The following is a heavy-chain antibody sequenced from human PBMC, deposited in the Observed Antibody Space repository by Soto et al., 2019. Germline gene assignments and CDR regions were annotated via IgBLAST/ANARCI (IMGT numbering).Heavy chain of an antibody. J-gene: IGHJ4*02. Sequence: QVQLVQSGAEVKKPGASVKVSCKASGYTFTTYNMHWVRQAPGHGLEWMGIIYASDGSTTYAQKFQGGVHMTRDSCPSTVFMDLSSRRFEDTAVDYCARGGYSDGGYWGQGTLVTVSS. CDR1: GYTFTTYN. CDR3: ARGGYSDGGY. V-gene: IGHV1-46*01. CDR2: IYASDGST. D-gene: IGHD3-22*01.